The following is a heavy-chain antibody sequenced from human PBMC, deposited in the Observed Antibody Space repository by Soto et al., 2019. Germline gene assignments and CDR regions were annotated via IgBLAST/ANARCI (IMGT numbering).Heavy chain of an antibody. V-gene: IGHV4-30-2*01. CDR3: VRDGDYYDSAGYLTI. D-gene: IGHD3-22*01. J-gene: IGHJ3*02. CDR1: GGSISSGTYS. Sequence: QLQLQESGSGLVKPSQTLSLTCAVSGGSISSGTYSWSWIRQPPGEGLEWIGSIFHSGHTYYNPPLKSRVTISIDTSKNQFSLKLSSVTAADTAVYYCVRDGDYYDSAGYLTIWGQGTMVTVSS. CDR2: IFHSGHT.